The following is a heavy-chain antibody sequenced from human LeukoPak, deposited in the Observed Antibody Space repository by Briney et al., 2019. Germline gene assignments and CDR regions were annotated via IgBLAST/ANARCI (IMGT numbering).Heavy chain of an antibody. CDR3: ARAGRRDGYIDYFDY. CDR1: GGSISSYY. Sequence: PSETLPLTCTVSGGSISSYYWSWIRQPPGKGLEWIGYIYYSGSTNYNPSLKSRVTISVDTSKNQFSLKLSSVTAADTAVYYCARAGRRDGYIDYFDYWGQGTLVTVSS. D-gene: IGHD5-24*01. CDR2: IYYSGST. V-gene: IGHV4-59*01. J-gene: IGHJ4*02.